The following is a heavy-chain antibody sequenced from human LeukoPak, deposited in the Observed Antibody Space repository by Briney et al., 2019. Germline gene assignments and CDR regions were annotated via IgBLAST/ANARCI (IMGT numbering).Heavy chain of an antibody. CDR1: GFTFSSYS. J-gene: IGHJ6*03. Sequence: GGSLRLSCAASGFTFSSYSMNWVRQAPGKGLEWVSSISSSSSYIYYADSVKGRFTISRDNAKNSLYLQMNSLRAEDTAVYYCAREKLQLAFYYYYYMDVWGKGTTVTVSS. V-gene: IGHV3-21*01. D-gene: IGHD6-13*01. CDR2: ISSSSSYI. CDR3: AREKLQLAFYYYYYMDV.